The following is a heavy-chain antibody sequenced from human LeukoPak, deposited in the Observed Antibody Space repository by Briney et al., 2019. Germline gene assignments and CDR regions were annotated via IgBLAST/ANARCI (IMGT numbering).Heavy chain of an antibody. CDR2: IIPMTGTA. J-gene: IGHJ4*02. D-gene: IGHD3-3*01. Sequence: GASVKVSCTASGGTFNNFAISWVRQAPGQGLEWVGGIIPMTGTANYAQKFQGRVTITADESTSTAYMELSSLRSEDTAIYYCASPVKYYDTWSGYPSFDYWGQGTLVTVSS. V-gene: IGHV1-69*13. CDR3: ASPVKYYDTWSGYPSFDY. CDR1: GGTFNNFA.